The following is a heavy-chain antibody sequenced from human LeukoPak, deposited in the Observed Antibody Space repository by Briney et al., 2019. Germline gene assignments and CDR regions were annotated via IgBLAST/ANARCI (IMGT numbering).Heavy chain of an antibody. D-gene: IGHD6-25*01. Sequence: PGGSLRLSCAASGFMFSSNWMSWVRQAPGKGLEWVSAISGSGGSTYYADSVKGRFTISRDNSKNTLYLQMNSLRAEDTAVYYCAKDLVKDSSGTFDYWGQETLVTVSS. CDR3: AKDLVKDSSGTFDY. CDR2: ISGSGGST. CDR1: GFMFSSNW. J-gene: IGHJ4*02. V-gene: IGHV3-23*01.